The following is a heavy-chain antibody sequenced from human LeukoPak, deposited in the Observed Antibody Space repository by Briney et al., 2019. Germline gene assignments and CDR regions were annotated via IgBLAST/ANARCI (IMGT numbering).Heavy chain of an antibody. CDR3: ARDRYGDYFDY. V-gene: IGHV3-66*01. CDR1: GFTVSTNY. J-gene: IGHJ4*02. D-gene: IGHD4-17*01. Sequence: QTGGSLTLSCAASGFTVSTNYMIWVRQAPGKGLEWVSVIYRGGSTYYADSVKRRFTISRDNSKHTLYLQMNSLSAEDTAVYYCARDRYGDYFDYWGQGTRVTVSS. CDR2: IYRGGST.